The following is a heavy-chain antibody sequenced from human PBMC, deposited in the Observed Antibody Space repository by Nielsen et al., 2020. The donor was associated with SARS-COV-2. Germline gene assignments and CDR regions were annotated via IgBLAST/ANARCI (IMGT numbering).Heavy chain of an antibody. D-gene: IGHD3-10*01. V-gene: IGHV3-30*18. J-gene: IGHJ4*02. CDR1: GFTFNNFG. Sequence: GGSLRLSCAASGFTFNNFGMPWVRQAPGKGLEWVAVLSYEGSIKFYSDSVKGRFTISRDNSKNTLYLQMNSLRSEDAAMYFCAKSNLLFWFGESRQLDYWGRGTLVAVSS. CDR3: AKSNLLFWFGESRQLDY. CDR2: LSYEGSIK.